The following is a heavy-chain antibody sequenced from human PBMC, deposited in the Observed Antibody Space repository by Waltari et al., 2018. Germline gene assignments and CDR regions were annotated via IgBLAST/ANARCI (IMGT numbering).Heavy chain of an antibody. CDR3: ARPLVAARYYYAMDV. V-gene: IGHV1-69*01. Sequence: QVQLVQSGAEVKKPGSSVKVSCKASGGTFSSYAISWVRQAPGQGLEWIGGIIPMFGTVKYAQKFQGRVTITADESTSTAYMQLSSLRSEDTAVYYCARPLVAARYYYAMDVWGQGTTVTVSS. CDR2: IIPMFGTV. D-gene: IGHD2-15*01. J-gene: IGHJ6*02. CDR1: GGTFSSYA.